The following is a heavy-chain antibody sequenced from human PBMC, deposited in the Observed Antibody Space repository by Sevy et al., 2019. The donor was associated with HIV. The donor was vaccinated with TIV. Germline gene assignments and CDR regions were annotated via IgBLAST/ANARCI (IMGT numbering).Heavy chain of an antibody. CDR3: ARDKTIVGATPRYYYYYGMDV. V-gene: IGHV4-4*07. D-gene: IGHD1-26*01. J-gene: IGHJ6*02. CDR1: GGSISSYY. Sequence: SETLSLTCTVSGGSISSYYWSWIRQPAGKGLEWIGRIYTSGSTNYNPSLKSRVTMSVDTSKNQFSLKLSSVTAADTAMYYCARDKTIVGATPRYYYYYGMDVWGQGTTVTVSS. CDR2: IYTSGST.